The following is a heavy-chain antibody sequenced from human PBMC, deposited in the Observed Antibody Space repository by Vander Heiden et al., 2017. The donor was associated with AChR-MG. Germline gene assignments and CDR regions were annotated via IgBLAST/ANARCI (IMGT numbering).Heavy chain of an antibody. D-gene: IGHD6-13*01. Sequence: QLQLQESGPGLVKPSETLSLICTVSGGSISSSSHYWDWIRQPPGKGLELIGTIYYSGSTYYNPSLKSRVTISADTSKNQFSLKLTSVTAADTAVYYCAGARGNIAAGHWGQGTLVTVSS. V-gene: IGHV4-39*01. J-gene: IGHJ4*02. CDR1: GGSISSSSHY. CDR3: AGARGNIAAGH. CDR2: IYYSGST.